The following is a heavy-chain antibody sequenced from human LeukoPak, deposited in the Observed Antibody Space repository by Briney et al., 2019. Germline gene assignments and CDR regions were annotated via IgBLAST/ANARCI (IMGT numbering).Heavy chain of an antibody. CDR2: IYYSGST. D-gene: IGHD5-12*01. Sequence: SETLSLTCTVSGGSISSYYWSWIRQPPGKGLEWIGYIYYSGSTNYNPSLKSRVTISVDTSKNQLSLKLSSVTAADTAVYYCARFTSGYDYDYWGQGTLVTVSS. CDR1: GGSISSYY. V-gene: IGHV4-59*08. CDR3: ARFTSGYDYDY. J-gene: IGHJ4*02.